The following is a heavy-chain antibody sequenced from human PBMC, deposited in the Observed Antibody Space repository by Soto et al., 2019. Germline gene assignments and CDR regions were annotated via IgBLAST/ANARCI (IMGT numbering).Heavy chain of an antibody. V-gene: IGHV3-11*01. D-gene: IGHD6-6*01. CDR3: ASGSSPFTF. Sequence: VGSLRLSCAASGFTFSDYYMSWIRQAPGKGLEWLSYISSSGSTIYYADSVKGRFTLSRDNAKNSVYLQVNSLRAEDTAVYYCASGSSPFTFWGQGTLVTAPQ. CDR2: ISSSGSTI. J-gene: IGHJ4*02. CDR1: GFTFSDYY.